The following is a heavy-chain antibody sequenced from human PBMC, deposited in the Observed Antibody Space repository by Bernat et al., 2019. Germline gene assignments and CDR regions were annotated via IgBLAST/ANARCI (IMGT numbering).Heavy chain of an antibody. CDR1: GFSFSTYG. V-gene: IGHV3-30*03. D-gene: IGHD1-1*01. CDR3: ARDWDRVDGNDAFDI. J-gene: IGHJ3*02. CDR2: ITNDGSET. Sequence: QVQLVESGGGVVQPGRSLRLSCVGVGFSFSTYGIHWVRQAPGKGLEWVAVITNDGSETYYADYVKGRFTVSSDNSKKTVTLQMNRLKDEDTAVYYCARDWDRVDGNDAFDIWGQGTMVTVSS.